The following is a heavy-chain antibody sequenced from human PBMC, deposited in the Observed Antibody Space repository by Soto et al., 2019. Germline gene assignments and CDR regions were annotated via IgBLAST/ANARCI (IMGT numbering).Heavy chain of an antibody. Sequence: ETLSLTCTVSGGSISSSSYYWGWIRQPPGKGLEWIGSIYYSGSTYYNPSLKSRVTISVDTSKNQFSLKLSSVTAADTAVYYCARHAYDSSGYYSPQFDYWGQGTLVTVSS. CDR2: IYYSGST. V-gene: IGHV4-39*01. CDR3: ARHAYDSSGYYSPQFDY. CDR1: GGSISSSSYY. D-gene: IGHD3-22*01. J-gene: IGHJ4*02.